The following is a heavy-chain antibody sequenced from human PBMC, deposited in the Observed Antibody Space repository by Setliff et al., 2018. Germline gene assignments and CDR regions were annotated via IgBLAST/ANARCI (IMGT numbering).Heavy chain of an antibody. D-gene: IGHD3-22*01. CDR2: ISSSGSTI. CDR3: AKGQGQYYDSSGYYGRVLDY. CDR1: GFTFSDYY. Sequence: LRLSCAASGFTFSDYYMSWIRQAPGKGLEWVSYISSSGSTIYYADSVKGRFTISRDNSKNTLFLEMNSLRTEDTAVYYCAKGQGQYYDSSGYYGRVLDYWGQGTLVTVS. J-gene: IGHJ4*02. V-gene: IGHV3-11*01.